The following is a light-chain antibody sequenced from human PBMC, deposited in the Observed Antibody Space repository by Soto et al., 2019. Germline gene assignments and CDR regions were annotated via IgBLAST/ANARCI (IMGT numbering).Light chain of an antibody. CDR2: GAS. CDR3: QQYGSSRRT. CDR1: QSVSSSY. V-gene: IGKV3-20*01. Sequence: EIVLTQSPGTLSLSPGGRATLSCRASQSVSSSYLAWYQQKPGQAPRLLIYGASSRATGIPDRFSVSGSGTDFTLSISRLEPEDLAVYYCQQYGSSRRTFGQGTRVDIK. J-gene: IGKJ1*01.